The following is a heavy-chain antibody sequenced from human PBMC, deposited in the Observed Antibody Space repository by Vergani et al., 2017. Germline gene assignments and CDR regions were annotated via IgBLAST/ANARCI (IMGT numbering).Heavy chain of an antibody. V-gene: IGHV4-34*01. CDR2: INHSGST. J-gene: IGHJ6*02. CDR1: GGSFSGYY. Sequence: QVQLQQWGAGLLKPSETLSLTCAVYGGSFSGYYWSWIRQPPGKGLEWIGEINHSGSTNYNPSLKSRVTISVDTSKNQFSLKLSSVTAADTAVYYCARGTGGQWLAYYYYGMDVWGQGP. CDR3: ARGTGGQWLAYYYYGMDV. D-gene: IGHD6-19*01.